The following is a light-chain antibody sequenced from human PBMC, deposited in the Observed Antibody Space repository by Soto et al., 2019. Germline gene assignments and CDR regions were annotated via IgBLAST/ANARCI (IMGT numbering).Light chain of an antibody. CDR1: QSVSSNF. Sequence: ENVLTQSPGTLSLSPGERATLSCRASQSVSSNFLAWYQQKPGQAPRLLIYGASSRATGNPDRFSGSGSGTDFTLTISRLEPEDFAVYYCQQYDSSPPMYTFGQGTRLEIK. V-gene: IGKV3-20*01. CDR3: QQYDSSPPMYT. J-gene: IGKJ2*01. CDR2: GAS.